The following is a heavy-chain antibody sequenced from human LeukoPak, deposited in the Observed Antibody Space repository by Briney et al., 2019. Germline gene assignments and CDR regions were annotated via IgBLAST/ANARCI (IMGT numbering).Heavy chain of an antibody. J-gene: IGHJ6*03. CDR1: GGSFSGYY. Sequence: PSETLSLTCAVYGGSFSGYYWSWIRQPPGKGLEWIGEINHSGSTNYNPSLKSRVTISVDTSKTQFSLKLSSVTAADTAVYYCARGRAARDRDYYYYYYYMDVWGKGTTVTVSS. V-gene: IGHV4-34*01. D-gene: IGHD6-6*01. CDR2: INHSGST. CDR3: ARGRAARDRDYYYYYYYMDV.